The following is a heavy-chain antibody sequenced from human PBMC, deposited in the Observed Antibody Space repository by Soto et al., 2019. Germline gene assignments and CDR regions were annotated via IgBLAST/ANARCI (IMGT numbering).Heavy chain of an antibody. CDR1: GGSISSGGYY. Sequence: QVQLQESGPGLVKPSQTLSLTCTVSGGSISSGGYYWSWIRQHPGKGLEWIGYIYYSGSTYYNPSLKSRVTISVDTSKNQFSLNLSSVTAADTAVYYCARDRLKGGSIYVWGQGTTVTVSS. D-gene: IGHD3-16*01. CDR3: ARDRLKGGSIYV. CDR2: IYYSGST. V-gene: IGHV4-31*03. J-gene: IGHJ6*02.